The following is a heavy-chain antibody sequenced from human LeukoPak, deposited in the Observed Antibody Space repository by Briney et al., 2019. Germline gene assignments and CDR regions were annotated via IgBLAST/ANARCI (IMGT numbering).Heavy chain of an antibody. CDR3: AAAAAGTLGWFDP. D-gene: IGHD6-13*01. V-gene: IGHV1-2*02. CDR1: GYTFTGYY. Sequence: ASVKVSCKASGYTFTGYYMHWVRRAPGQGLEWMGWINPNSGGTNYAQKFQGRVTMTRDTSISTAYMELSRLRSDDTAVYYCAAAAAGTLGWFDPWGQGTLVTVSS. CDR2: INPNSGGT. J-gene: IGHJ5*02.